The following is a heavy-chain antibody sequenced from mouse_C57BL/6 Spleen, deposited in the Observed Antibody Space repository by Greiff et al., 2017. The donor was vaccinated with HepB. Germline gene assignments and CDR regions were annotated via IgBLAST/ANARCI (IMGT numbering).Heavy chain of an antibody. J-gene: IGHJ4*01. CDR2: ISDGGSYT. CDR1: GFTFSSYA. V-gene: IGHV5-4*03. CDR3: ARAGGQLRGYAMDY. D-gene: IGHD3-2*02. Sequence: EVKLVESGGGLVKPGGSLKLSCAASGFTFSSYAMSWVRQTPEKRLAWVATISDGGSYTYYPDNVKGRFTISRDNAKNNLYLQMSHLKSEDTAMYYCARAGGQLRGYAMDYWGQGTSVTVSS.